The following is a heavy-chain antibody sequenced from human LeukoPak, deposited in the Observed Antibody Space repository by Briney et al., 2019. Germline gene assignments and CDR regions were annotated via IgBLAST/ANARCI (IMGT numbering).Heavy chain of an antibody. Sequence: GESLKISCKGSGYSFTSYWIGWVRQMPGKGLEWMGIIYPGDSDTRYSPSFQGQVTISADKTISPAYLQWSSLTASDTAMYYCARLERGVITFFDYWGQGTLVTVSS. CDR3: ARLERGVITFFDY. J-gene: IGHJ4*02. CDR1: GYSFTSYW. V-gene: IGHV5-51*01. CDR2: IYPGDSDT. D-gene: IGHD3-10*01.